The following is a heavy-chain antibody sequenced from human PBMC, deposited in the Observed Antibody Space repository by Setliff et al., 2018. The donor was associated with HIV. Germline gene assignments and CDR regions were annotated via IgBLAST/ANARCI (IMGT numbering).Heavy chain of an antibody. D-gene: IGHD3-3*01. Sequence: GESLKISCKGSGYSFTNYWINWVRQMPGKGLEWMGIIYPGDSDTRYSPSFQGQVTISADKSISTAYLQWSGLKASDTAIYYCARRPYYDSWSGHQAFDVWGQGTMVTVSS. CDR1: GYSFTNYW. J-gene: IGHJ3*01. CDR3: ARRPYYDSWSGHQAFDV. V-gene: IGHV5-51*01. CDR2: IYPGDSDT.